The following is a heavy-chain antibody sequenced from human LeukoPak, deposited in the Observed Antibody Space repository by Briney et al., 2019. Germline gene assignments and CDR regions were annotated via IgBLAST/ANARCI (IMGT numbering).Heavy chain of an antibody. V-gene: IGHV3-9*01. D-gene: IGHD4-17*01. Sequence: GRSLRLSCAASGFTFDDYAMNWVRQAPGKGLEWVSGISWNRGSIGYADSVKGRFTISRDNAKNSLYLQMNSLRAEDTALYYCAKGYYGDFELDAFDIWGQGTMVTVSS. CDR2: ISWNRGSI. CDR1: GFTFDDYA. J-gene: IGHJ3*02. CDR3: AKGYYGDFELDAFDI.